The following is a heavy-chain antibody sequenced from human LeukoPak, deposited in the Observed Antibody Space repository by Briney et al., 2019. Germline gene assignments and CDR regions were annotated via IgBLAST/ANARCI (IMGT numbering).Heavy chain of an antibody. D-gene: IGHD3-9*01. V-gene: IGHV1-18*01. CDR1: GYTFTSYG. CDR2: IGGYNGDT. CDR3: ARVEVLTGYYKTYYYYYMDV. Sequence: ASVKVSCKASGYTFTSYGINWVRQAPGQGLEWMGWIGGYNGDTKYAQKLQGRVTMTTETSTSTAYMELRSLRSDDTAVYYCARVEVLTGYYKTYYYYYMDVWGKGSTVTISS. J-gene: IGHJ6*03.